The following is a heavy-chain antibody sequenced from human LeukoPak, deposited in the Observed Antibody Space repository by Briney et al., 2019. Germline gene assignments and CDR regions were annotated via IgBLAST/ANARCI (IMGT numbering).Heavy chain of an antibody. CDR1: GGSISSYY. CDR2: IYYSGST. D-gene: IGHD6-13*01. Sequence: SETLSLTCTVSGGSISSYYWSWIRQPPGKGLEWIGYIYYSGSTNYNPSLKSRVTISVDASKNQFSLKLSSVTAADTAVYYCAREGLAAARTTRGVRYFDYWGQGTLVTVSS. J-gene: IGHJ4*02. CDR3: AREGLAAARTTRGVRYFDY. V-gene: IGHV4-59*01.